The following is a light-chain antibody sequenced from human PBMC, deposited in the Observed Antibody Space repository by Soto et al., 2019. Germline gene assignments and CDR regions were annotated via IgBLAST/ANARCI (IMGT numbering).Light chain of an antibody. CDR1: QSVSNY. Sequence: DIVLTQSPATLSLSPGERATLSCRASQSVSNYLAWYQQKPGQAPRLPIYAASTRATGIPARFSGSGSGTDFTLTISSLEPEDFAVYYCQQRSNWPPRITFGGGTKVEIK. V-gene: IGKV3-11*01. J-gene: IGKJ4*01. CDR2: AAS. CDR3: QQRSNWPPRIT.